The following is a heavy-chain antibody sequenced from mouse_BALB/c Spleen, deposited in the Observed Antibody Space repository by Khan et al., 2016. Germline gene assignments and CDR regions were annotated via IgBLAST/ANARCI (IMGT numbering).Heavy chain of an antibody. CDR1: GYSFTGYF. J-gene: IGHJ3*01. V-gene: IGHV1-20*02. D-gene: IGHD2-14*01. CDR2: INPYNGDT. Sequence: VQLQQSGPELVKPGASVKISCKASGYSFTGYFMNWVMQSHGKSLEWIGRINPYNGDTFYNQKFKGKATLTVDKSSSTAHMELRSLASEDSAVXYCARSRYDGPFGNWGQGTLVTVSA. CDR3: ARSRYDGPFGN.